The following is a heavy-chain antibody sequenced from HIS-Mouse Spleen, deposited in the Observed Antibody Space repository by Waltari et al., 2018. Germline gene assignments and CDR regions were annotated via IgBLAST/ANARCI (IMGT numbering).Heavy chain of an antibody. Sequence: QVQLQESGPGLVKPSQTLSLTCTVSGGSISSGGYYWSWIRRHPGKGLEWIGYIYYSGSTYYTPSLKSGVTLSVDTSKNQFSLKLSSVTAADTAVYYCARAPIRGYWYFDLWGRGTLVTVSS. V-gene: IGHV4-31*03. J-gene: IGHJ2*01. CDR2: IYYSGST. CDR1: GGSISSGGYY. D-gene: IGHD3-16*01. CDR3: ARAPIRGYWYFDL.